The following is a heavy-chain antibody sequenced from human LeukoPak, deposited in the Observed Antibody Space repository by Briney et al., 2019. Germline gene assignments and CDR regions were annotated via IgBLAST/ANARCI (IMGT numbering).Heavy chain of an antibody. CDR3: ARSSAVVTAIGY. V-gene: IGHV3-21*01. Sequence: GGSLRLSCAASGFTFSSYSMNWVRQAPGKGLEWVSSISSSSSYIYYADSVKGRFTISRDNAKNSLYLQMNSLRAEDTAVYYCARSSAVVTAIGYWGQGTLVTVSS. CDR2: ISSSSSYI. D-gene: IGHD2-21*02. J-gene: IGHJ4*02. CDR1: GFTFSSYS.